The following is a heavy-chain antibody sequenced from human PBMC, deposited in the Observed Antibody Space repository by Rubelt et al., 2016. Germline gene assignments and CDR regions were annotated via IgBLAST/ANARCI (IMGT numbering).Heavy chain of an antibody. Sequence: QVQLQESGPGLVKPSETLSLTCSVSGGSITSRSYHWAWIRQPPGKGLEWIGEINHSGSTNYNPSLKGRVTISVDTSKNQFSLKLSSVTAADTAVYYCARGPGLWFGELLFQGTVDPWGQGTLVTVSS. CDR3: ARGPGLWFGELLFQGTVDP. CDR1: GGSITSRSYH. D-gene: IGHD3-10*01. CDR2: INHSGST. V-gene: IGHV4-39*07. J-gene: IGHJ5*02.